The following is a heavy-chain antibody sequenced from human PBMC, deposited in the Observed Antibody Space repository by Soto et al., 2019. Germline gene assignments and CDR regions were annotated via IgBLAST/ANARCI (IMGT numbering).Heavy chain of an antibody. V-gene: IGHV4-34*01. J-gene: IGHJ3*02. CDR2: INHSGST. CDR3: ATLGVWGPYRHDVVDI. CDR1: SGSFTAKY. Sequence: PSLTCDVYSGSFTAKYWSWIRQPPGKGLEWIGQINHSGSTRYNPSLESRVTMSVDTSKNQFSLRLISVTAADAAVYYCATLGVWGPYRHDVVDIWGQGTMVTVS. D-gene: IGHD3-16*01.